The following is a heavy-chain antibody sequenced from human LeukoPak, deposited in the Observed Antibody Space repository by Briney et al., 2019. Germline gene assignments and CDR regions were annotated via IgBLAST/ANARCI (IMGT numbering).Heavy chain of an antibody. CDR2: IYYSGST. CDR1: GGSISSSSYY. CDR3: ARALESRRSWGRSGWYYFDY. D-gene: IGHD6-19*01. Sequence: SETLSLTCTVSGGSISSSSYYWGWIRQPPGKGLEWIGSIYYSGSTNYNPSLKSRVTISVDTSKNQFSLKLSSVTAADTAVYYCARALESRRSWGRSGWYYFDYWGQGTLVTVSS. J-gene: IGHJ4*02. V-gene: IGHV4-39*07.